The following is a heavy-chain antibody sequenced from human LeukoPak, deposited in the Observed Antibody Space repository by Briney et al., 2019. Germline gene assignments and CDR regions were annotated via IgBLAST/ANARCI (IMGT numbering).Heavy chain of an antibody. V-gene: IGHV4-59*01. Sequence: SETLSLTCTVSAPPITIYYWSWIRHPPGKGPEWLGYIYYSGSTNYNPSLKSRVAISVDTSKNQVSLRLSSVTAADTAVYYCARGGSIVGATAHDAFDIWGQGAVVTVS. CDR1: APPITIYY. CDR2: IYYSGST. D-gene: IGHD1-26*01. J-gene: IGHJ3*02. CDR3: ARGGSIVGATAHDAFDI.